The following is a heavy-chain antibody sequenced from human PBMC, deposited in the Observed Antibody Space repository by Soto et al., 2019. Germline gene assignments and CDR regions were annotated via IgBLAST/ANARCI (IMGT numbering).Heavy chain of an antibody. V-gene: IGHV4-61*01. CDR1: RGSVSSGHYY. CDR3: ARRLLQLERHPFDI. Sequence: QVQLQESGPGLVKPSETLSLTCTVSRGSVSSGHYYWSWIRQPPGKGLEWIGYIYYNENTNYNPSHKSRATLSVDTSKSQFFLKLSSVTAADTAVYYCARRLLQLERHPFDIWGQGTMVTVSS. D-gene: IGHD1-1*01. CDR2: IYYNENT. J-gene: IGHJ3*02.